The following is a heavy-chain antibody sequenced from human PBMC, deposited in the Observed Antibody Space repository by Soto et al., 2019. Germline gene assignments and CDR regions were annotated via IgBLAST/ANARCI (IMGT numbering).Heavy chain of an antibody. CDR3: ATSTEDAAMVKAYYYYGMDV. V-gene: IGHV4-34*01. J-gene: IGHJ6*02. D-gene: IGHD5-18*01. Sequence: PSETLSLTCAVYGGSFSGYYWSWIRQPPGKGLEWIGEINHSGSTNYNPSLKSRVTISVDTSKNQFSLKLSSVTAADTAVYYCATSTEDAAMVKAYYYYGMDVWGQGTTVTVSS. CDR2: INHSGST. CDR1: GGSFSGYY.